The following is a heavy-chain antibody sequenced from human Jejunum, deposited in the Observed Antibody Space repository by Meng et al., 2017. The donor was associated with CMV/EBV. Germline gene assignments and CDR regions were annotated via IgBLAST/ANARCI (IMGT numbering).Heavy chain of an antibody. J-gene: IGHJ6*02. Sequence: FSSYAMHWVRQALGKGLEWVAFIRFDGTNNYLVDSVKGRFTISRDNSKNMLFLQMNSLRAEDTAVYYCAKDKIPVSPYYYGMDVWGQGTTVTVSS. CDR1: FSSYA. D-gene: IGHD4-11*01. V-gene: IGHV3-30*02. CDR3: AKDKIPVSPYYYGMDV. CDR2: IRFDGTNN.